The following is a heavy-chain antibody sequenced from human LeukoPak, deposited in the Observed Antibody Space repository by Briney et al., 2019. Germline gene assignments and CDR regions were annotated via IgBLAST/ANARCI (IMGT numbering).Heavy chain of an antibody. CDR1: GYTFTSYD. V-gene: IGHV1-8*01. Sequence: PGASVKVSCKASGYTFTSYDINWVRQATGQGLEWMGWMNPNSGNTGYAQKFQGRVTMTRNTSISTAYMELSSLRAEDTAVYYCARDLTYYDFWRNSITIFGGGYFDYWGQGTLVTVSS. CDR3: ARDLTYYDFWRNSITIFGGGYFDY. D-gene: IGHD3-3*01. J-gene: IGHJ4*02. CDR2: MNPNSGNT.